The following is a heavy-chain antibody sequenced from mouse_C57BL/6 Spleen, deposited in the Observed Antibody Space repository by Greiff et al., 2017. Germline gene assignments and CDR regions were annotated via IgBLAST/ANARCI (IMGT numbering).Heavy chain of an antibody. Sequence: QVQLQQPGAELVRPGTSVKLSCKASGYTFTSYWMHWVKQRPGQGLEWIGVIDPSDSYTNYNQKFKGKATLTVDTSSSTAYMQLSSLTSEDSAVYYCARRITTVVAPFDYWGQGTTLTVSS. J-gene: IGHJ2*01. D-gene: IGHD1-1*01. CDR2: IDPSDSYT. CDR1: GYTFTSYW. V-gene: IGHV1-59*01. CDR3: ARRITTVVAPFDY.